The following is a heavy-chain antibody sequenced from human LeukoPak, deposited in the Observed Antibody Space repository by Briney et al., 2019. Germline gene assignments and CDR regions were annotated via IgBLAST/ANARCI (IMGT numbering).Heavy chain of an antibody. CDR3: NRRLGRYYYGMDV. V-gene: IGHV3-30-3*01. Sequence: GRSLRLSCAASGFTFSSYAMHWVRQAPGKGLEWVAVISYDGSKKYYADSVKGRFTISRDNSKNTLYLQMNSLRAEDTAVYYCNRRLGRYYYGMDVWGKGTTVTVSS. D-gene: IGHD3-9*01. J-gene: IGHJ6*04. CDR2: ISYDGSKK. CDR1: GFTFSSYA.